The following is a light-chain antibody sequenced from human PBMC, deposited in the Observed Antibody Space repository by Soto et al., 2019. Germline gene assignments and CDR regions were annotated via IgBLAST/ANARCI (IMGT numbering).Light chain of an antibody. CDR1: QDIRNK. CDR3: LHEYNYPWT. J-gene: IGKJ1*01. V-gene: IGKV1-6*01. CDR2: GAS. Sequence: AIQMTQFPSSLSASVRDRVVISCRTSQDIRNKLGWYQQKPGQAPKLLIFGASTLHSGVPSRFSGSGSGTRFTLPITSLQPEDVATYYCLHEYNYPWTFGQGTKVEIK.